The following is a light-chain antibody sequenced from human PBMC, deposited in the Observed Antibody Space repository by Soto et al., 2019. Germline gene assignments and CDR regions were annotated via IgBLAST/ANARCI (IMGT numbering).Light chain of an antibody. J-gene: IGLJ1*01. CDR3: AAWDDTSSFV. CDR2: TND. V-gene: IGLV1-44*01. CDR1: SSIIGRNT. Sequence: SVLTQPASAYGTHGQRVIISCSGGSSIIGRNTVNWYQHLPGTAPRPLIYTNDQRPSGVPDRFSGSKSGTSASLAISGLQSEDEADYYCAAWDDTSSFVFGTGTKSPS.